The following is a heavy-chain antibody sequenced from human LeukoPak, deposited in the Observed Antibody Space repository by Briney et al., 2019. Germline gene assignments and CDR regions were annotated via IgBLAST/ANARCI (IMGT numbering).Heavy chain of an antibody. CDR2: MNPGDSDT. Sequence: GESLKISCKGSGYSFATHWIDWLRQKPGKGLEWMGIMNPGDSDTRYWPSFQGQVTISVDKSTSTAYLQWSSLKASDTATYYCASHTYGNWFDPWGQGTLVTVSS. CDR1: GYSFATHW. V-gene: IGHV5-51*01. CDR3: ASHTYGNWFDP. J-gene: IGHJ5*02. D-gene: IGHD3-10*01.